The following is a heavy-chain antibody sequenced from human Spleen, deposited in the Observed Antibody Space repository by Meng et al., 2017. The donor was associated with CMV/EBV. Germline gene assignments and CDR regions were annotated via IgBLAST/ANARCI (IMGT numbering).Heavy chain of an antibody. V-gene: IGHV4-34*01. D-gene: IGHD6-13*01. Sequence: YGGSFSGYDWSWLRQPPGKGLEWIGEINHSGSTNYNPSLKNRVTISVDTSKNQFSLQLSSVTAADTAVYYCARGGRYSSSWPSAYDYWGQGTLVTVSS. CDR2: INHSGST. CDR3: ARGGRYSSSWPSAYDY. CDR1: GGSFSGYD. J-gene: IGHJ4*02.